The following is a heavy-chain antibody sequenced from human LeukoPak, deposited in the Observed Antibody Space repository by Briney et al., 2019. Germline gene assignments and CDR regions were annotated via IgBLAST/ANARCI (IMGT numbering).Heavy chain of an antibody. CDR1: GYSISSGYY. D-gene: IGHD4-11*01. Sequence: PSETLSLTCTVSGYSISSGYYWGWIRQPPGKGLEWIGSIYHSGSTHYNPSLKSRVTISVDTSRNQFSLKLNSVTAADTAVYYCARGDYNDYERWFDPWGQGTLVTVSS. J-gene: IGHJ5*02. CDR3: ARGDYNDYERWFDP. CDR2: IYHSGST. V-gene: IGHV4-38-2*02.